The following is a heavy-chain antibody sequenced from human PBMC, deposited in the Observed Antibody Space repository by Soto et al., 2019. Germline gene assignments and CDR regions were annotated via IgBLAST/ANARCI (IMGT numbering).Heavy chain of an antibody. Sequence: ETLSLTCAVYGGSFSGYYWSWIRQPPGKGLEWIGEINHSGSTNYNPSLKSRVTISVDTSKNQFSLKLSSVTAADTAVYYCARRYYGSGSYSPLYNWFDPWGQGTLVTVSS. J-gene: IGHJ5*02. CDR3: ARRYYGSGSYSPLYNWFDP. CDR1: GGSFSGYY. D-gene: IGHD3-10*01. CDR2: INHSGST. V-gene: IGHV4-34*01.